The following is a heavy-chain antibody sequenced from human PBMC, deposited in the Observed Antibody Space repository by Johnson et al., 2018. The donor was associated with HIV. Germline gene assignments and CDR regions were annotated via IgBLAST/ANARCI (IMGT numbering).Heavy chain of an antibody. CDR3: ARDVGPGSYVDAVDI. D-gene: IGHD1-26*01. CDR1: GFTVSSNY. J-gene: IGHJ3*02. V-gene: IGHV3-66*02. Sequence: VQLVESGGGLVQPGGSLRLACAASGFTVSSNYMSWVRQPPGKGPEWVSVIYPGGSTYYGDSVKGRFTISRDNSKNTLLLQINSLRPEDTAVYYCARDVGPGSYVDAVDIWGQGTMVTVSS. CDR2: IYPGGST.